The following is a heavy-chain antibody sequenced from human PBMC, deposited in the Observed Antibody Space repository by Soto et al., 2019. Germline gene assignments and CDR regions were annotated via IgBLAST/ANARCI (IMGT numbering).Heavy chain of an antibody. D-gene: IGHD3-3*01. Sequence: QLHLVQSGAVVKKPGASVTVSCSASGYPVTAYYMHWVRQAPGRGLEWMGGINPATGAAKYTQTFPGRVTRTRDTSTSTVFMELSGLTSGDPAVFYCARGGGVGVAGSAAFDMWGQGTLVTVSS. CDR3: ARGGGVGVAGSAAFDM. V-gene: IGHV1-2*02. CDR1: GYPVTAYY. J-gene: IGHJ3*02. CDR2: INPATGAA.